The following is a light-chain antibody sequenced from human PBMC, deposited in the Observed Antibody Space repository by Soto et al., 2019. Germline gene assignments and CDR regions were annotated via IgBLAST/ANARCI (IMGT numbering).Light chain of an antibody. V-gene: IGKV1-5*02. CDR1: QAVNAW. CDR2: DAS. CDR3: QQYNSYS. J-gene: IGKJ1*01. Sequence: IPMTQSPSTLSASLGDRVTIICRASQAVNAWLAWYQHKTGKAPKPLIYDASSLESGVPARFSGSGSGTEFILTISSLQPDDVGTYYCQQYNSYSFGQGTKVDIK.